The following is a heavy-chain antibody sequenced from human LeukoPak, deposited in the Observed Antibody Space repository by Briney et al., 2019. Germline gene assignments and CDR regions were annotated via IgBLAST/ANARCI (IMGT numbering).Heavy chain of an antibody. Sequence: KSSETLSLTCTVSGGSISSYYWSWIRQPAGKGLEWIGHIHNTGTTNYNPSLKSRVSMSVDTSKNQFSLRLSSVTAADTAVCYCARDVYGLAVAGTRYYYYYMDVWGKGTTVTVSS. CDR3: ARDVYGLAVAGTRYYYYYMDV. J-gene: IGHJ6*03. CDR2: IHNTGTT. V-gene: IGHV4-4*07. D-gene: IGHD6-13*01. CDR1: GGSISSYY.